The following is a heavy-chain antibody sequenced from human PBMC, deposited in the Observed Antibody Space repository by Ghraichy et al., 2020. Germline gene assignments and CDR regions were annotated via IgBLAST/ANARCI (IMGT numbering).Heavy chain of an antibody. J-gene: IGHJ3*01. CDR1: GFSFSNYW. Sequence: GGSLRLSCVGSGFSFSNYWMTWVRQAPGKGLEWLASTKLEGLATAYVDSVKGRFNVSRDDANNSLSLHMSSLRAEDTAVSFCARVMGYCTYGACYINDGLDVWGQGTTVTVSS. V-gene: IGHV3-7*01. D-gene: IGHD2-8*01. CDR2: TKLEGLAT. CDR3: ARVMGYCTYGACYINDGLDV.